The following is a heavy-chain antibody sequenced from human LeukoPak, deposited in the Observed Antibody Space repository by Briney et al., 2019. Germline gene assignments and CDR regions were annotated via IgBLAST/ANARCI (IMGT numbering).Heavy chain of an antibody. V-gene: IGHV3-48*01. CDR1: GFTFSSYS. D-gene: IGHD6-6*01. Sequence: PGGSLRLSCAASGFTFSSYSMNWVRQAPGKGLEWVSYISSSSSTIYYADSVKGRFTISRDNAKNSLYLQMNSLRAEDTAVYYCARWPYSSSYYFDYWGQGTTVTVSS. CDR2: ISSSSSTI. CDR3: ARWPYSSSYYFDY. J-gene: IGHJ4*03.